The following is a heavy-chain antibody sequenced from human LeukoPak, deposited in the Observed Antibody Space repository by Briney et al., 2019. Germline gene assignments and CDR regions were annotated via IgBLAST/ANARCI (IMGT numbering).Heavy chain of an antibody. J-gene: IGHJ6*04. V-gene: IGHV3-21*06. CDR1: GFTFSSYS. Sequence: GGSLRPSCVASGFTFSSYSMNWVRQAPGKGLEWVSSISSSSSYIYYADSVKGRFTSSRDNAKNSVYLQMNSLRAEDTAVYYCARSFDNYYYYHMDVWGKGTTVTVSS. CDR2: ISSSSSYI. CDR3: ARSFDNYYYYHMDV. D-gene: IGHD3-16*01.